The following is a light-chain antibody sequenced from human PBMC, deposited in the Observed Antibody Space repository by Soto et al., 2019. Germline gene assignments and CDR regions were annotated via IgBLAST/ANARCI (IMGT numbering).Light chain of an antibody. Sequence: VVMTQSTLSLPVTLGQPASISCRSNQSLVHSDGIAYFSWCQQRPGRSPRRLIYKVSNRDSGVPARFSGSGSGTDFALKISRVEAEDVGVYYCMQGTHWPITFGQGTRLEI. CDR3: MQGTHWPIT. J-gene: IGKJ5*01. CDR2: KVS. V-gene: IGKV2-30*02. CDR1: QSLVHSDGIAY.